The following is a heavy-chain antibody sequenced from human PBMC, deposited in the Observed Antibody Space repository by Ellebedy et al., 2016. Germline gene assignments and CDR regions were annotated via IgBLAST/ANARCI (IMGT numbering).Heavy chain of an antibody. V-gene: IGHV3-7*01. CDR3: ARDGRIVPDY. D-gene: IGHD2-15*01. CDR2: IKQDGSEK. Sequence: GESLKISXAASGFTFSSYWMSWVRQAPGKGLEWVANIKQDGSEKYYVDSVKGRFTISRDNAKNSLYLQMNSLRADDTAVYYCARDGRIVPDYWGQGTLVTVSS. CDR1: GFTFSSYW. J-gene: IGHJ4*02.